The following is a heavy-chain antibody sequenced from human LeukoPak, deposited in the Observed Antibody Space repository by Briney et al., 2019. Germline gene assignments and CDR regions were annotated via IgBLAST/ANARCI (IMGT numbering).Heavy chain of an antibody. CDR2: INHSGST. V-gene: IGHV4-34*01. J-gene: IGHJ4*02. D-gene: IGHD3-9*01. Sequence: SSETLSLPCAVYGGSFSGYYWSWIRQPPGKGLEWIGEINHSGSTNYNPSLKSRVTISVDTSKNQFSLKLSSVTAADTAVYYCARGQRRYFDWYYYWGQGTLVTVSS. CDR1: GGSFSGYY. CDR3: ARGQRRYFDWYYY.